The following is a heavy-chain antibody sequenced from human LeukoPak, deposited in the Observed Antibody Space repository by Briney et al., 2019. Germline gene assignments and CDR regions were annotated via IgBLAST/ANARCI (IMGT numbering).Heavy chain of an antibody. Sequence: ASVKVSCKASGYTFTRYYMHWARQAPGQGLEWTGIINSTTGSTNYAQKLQGRVTMTRDTSTNTVYMDLSSLRSEDTAVYYCARVVSTAYSDYWGQGTLVTVSS. CDR1: GYTFTRYY. J-gene: IGHJ4*02. D-gene: IGHD3-22*01. CDR3: ARVVSTAYSDY. V-gene: IGHV1-46*03. CDR2: INSTTGST.